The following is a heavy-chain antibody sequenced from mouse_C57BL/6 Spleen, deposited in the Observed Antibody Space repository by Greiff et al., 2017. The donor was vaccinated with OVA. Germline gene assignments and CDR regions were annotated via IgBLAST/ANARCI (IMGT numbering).Heavy chain of an antibody. CDR1: GFTFSSYA. CDR3: AKRGDYRGFAY. Sequence: EVKLQESGGGLVKPGGSLKLSCAASGFTFSSYAMSWVRQTPEKRLEWVANISDGGSYTYYPDNVKGRFTISRDNAKNNLYLQMSHLKSEDTAMYYCAKRGDYRGFAYWGQGTLVTVSA. V-gene: IGHV5-4*03. CDR2: ISDGGSYT. D-gene: IGHD2-12*01. J-gene: IGHJ3*01.